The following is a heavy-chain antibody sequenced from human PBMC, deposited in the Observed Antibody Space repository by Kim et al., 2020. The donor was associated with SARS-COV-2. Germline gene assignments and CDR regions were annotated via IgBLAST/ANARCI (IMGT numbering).Heavy chain of an antibody. V-gene: IGHV3-23*01. CDR2: ISGSGGST. Sequence: GGSLRLSCAASGFTFSSYAMSWVRQAPGKGLEWVSAISGSGGSTYYADSVKGRFTISRDNSKNTLYLQMNSLRAEDTAVYYCAKSKRVDIVVVPAAVYFDYWGQGTLVTVSS. J-gene: IGHJ4*02. CDR1: GFTFSSYA. CDR3: AKSKRVDIVVVPAAVYFDY. D-gene: IGHD2-2*03.